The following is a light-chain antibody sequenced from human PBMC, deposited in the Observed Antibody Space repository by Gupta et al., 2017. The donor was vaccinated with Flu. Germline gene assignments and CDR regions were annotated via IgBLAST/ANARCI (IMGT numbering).Light chain of an antibody. Sequence: GTSSDVGGYNYVSWYQQHPGKAPKLMIYDVSKRPSGVPDRFSGSKSGNTASLTISGLQAEDEADYYCCSYAGINVVFGGGTKLTVL. CDR1: SSDVGGYNY. J-gene: IGLJ2*01. CDR3: CSYAGINVV. V-gene: IGLV2-11*01. CDR2: DVS.